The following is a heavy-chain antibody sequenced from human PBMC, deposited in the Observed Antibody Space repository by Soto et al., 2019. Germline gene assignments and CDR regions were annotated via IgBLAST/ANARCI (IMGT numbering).Heavy chain of an antibody. CDR3: AKDYLYSSSWYYFDY. V-gene: IGHV3-30*18. CDR2: ISYDGSNK. D-gene: IGHD6-13*01. CDR1: GFTFSNAW. Sequence: PGGSLRLSCAASGFTFSNAWINWVRQAPGKGLEWVAVISYDGSNKYYADSAKGRFTISRDNSKNTLYLQMNSLRAEDTAVYYCAKDYLYSSSWYYFDYWGQGTLVTVSS. J-gene: IGHJ4*02.